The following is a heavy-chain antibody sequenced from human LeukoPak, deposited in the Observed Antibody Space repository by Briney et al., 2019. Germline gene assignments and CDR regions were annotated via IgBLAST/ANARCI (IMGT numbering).Heavy chain of an antibody. V-gene: IGHV4-39*01. CDR3: ARQPLSSGYTNAFDI. CDR1: GGSISSSTYY. D-gene: IGHD3-22*01. J-gene: IGHJ3*02. Sequence: SETLSLTCTVSGGSISSSTYYWGWIRQPPGKGREWIGSIYYTGSTYYNPSLKSRVTISVDTSKNRFSLKLSSVTAADTAVYYCARQPLSSGYTNAFDIWGQGTMVTVSS. CDR2: IYYTGST.